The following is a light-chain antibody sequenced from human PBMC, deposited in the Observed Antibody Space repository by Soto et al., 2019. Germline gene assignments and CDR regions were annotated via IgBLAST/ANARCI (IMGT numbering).Light chain of an antibody. CDR2: DAS. J-gene: IGKJ5*01. Sequence: LTQSPSSLSASVGDIVSISCRASQSISNYLACYQHKPGQAPRLLIYDASYRATGIPARFSGSGSGTDFTLTISSLEPEDFAVYYCQQRNNWPVTFGQGTRLEIK. CDR3: QQRNNWPVT. CDR1: QSISNY. V-gene: IGKV3-11*01.